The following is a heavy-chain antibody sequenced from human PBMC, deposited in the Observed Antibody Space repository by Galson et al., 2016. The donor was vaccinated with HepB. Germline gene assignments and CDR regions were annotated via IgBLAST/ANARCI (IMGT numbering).Heavy chain of an antibody. CDR3: ARGSRYGATWGNNCYGMDV. J-gene: IGHJ6*02. CDR2: ISISSTYM. CDR1: GFTFETYT. D-gene: IGHD3-16*01. V-gene: IGHV3-21*01. Sequence: SLRLSCAASGFTFETYTMNWVRQAPGKRVEWVACISISSTYMYYADSVKGRFALSSDNAKNSLYLQMDSLRAEDTAVSYCARGSRYGATWGNNCYGMDVWGQGTTVTAS.